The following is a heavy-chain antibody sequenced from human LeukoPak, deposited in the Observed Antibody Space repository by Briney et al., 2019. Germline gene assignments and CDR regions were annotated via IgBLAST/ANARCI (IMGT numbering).Heavy chain of an antibody. J-gene: IGHJ4*02. CDR3: AQLGVLRFLEWSFDY. V-gene: IGHV4-34*01. CDR1: GGSFSGYY. D-gene: IGHD3-3*01. Sequence: KPSETLSLTCAVYGGSFSGYYWSWIRQPPGKGLEWIGEINHSGSTNYNPSLKSRVTISVDTSKNQFSLKLSSVTAADTAVYYCAQLGVLRFLEWSFDYWGQGTQLSVSS. CDR2: INHSGST.